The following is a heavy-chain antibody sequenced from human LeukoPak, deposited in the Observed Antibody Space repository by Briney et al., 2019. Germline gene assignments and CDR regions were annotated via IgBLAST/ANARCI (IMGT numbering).Heavy chain of an antibody. J-gene: IGHJ4*02. CDR3: AREVFGGYCSGGSCYLPDY. V-gene: IGHV3-74*01. CDR1: GFTFSSYW. CDR2: INSDGSST. Sequence: QPGGSLRFSCAASGFTFSSYWMHWVRQAPGKGRVWVSRINSDGSSTSYADSVKGRFTISRDNAKNTLYLQMNSLRAEDTAVYYCAREVFGGYCSGGSCYLPDYWGQGTLVTVSS. D-gene: IGHD2-15*01.